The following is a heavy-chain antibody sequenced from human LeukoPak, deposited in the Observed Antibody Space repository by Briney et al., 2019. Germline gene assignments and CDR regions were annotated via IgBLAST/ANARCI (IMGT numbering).Heavy chain of an antibody. Sequence: PGGSLRLSCAASGFTVSSNEVSWVRQAPGKGLEWVSSISGSSYYIYYADSVKGRFTISRDNAKKSLFLQMNSLRAEDTAIYYCARVSVAAVSGPYWGQGTLVTVSS. D-gene: IGHD1-26*01. CDR2: ISGSSYYI. V-gene: IGHV3-21*01. J-gene: IGHJ4*02. CDR1: GFTVSSNE. CDR3: ARVSVAAVSGPY.